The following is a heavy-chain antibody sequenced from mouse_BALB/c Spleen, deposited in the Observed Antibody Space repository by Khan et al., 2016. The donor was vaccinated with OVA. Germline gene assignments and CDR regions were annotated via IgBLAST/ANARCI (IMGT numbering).Heavy chain of an antibody. D-gene: IGHD1-1*01. J-gene: IGHJ2*01. V-gene: IGHV1S81*02. Sequence: QVQLQQPGAELVKAGASVKMSCKASGYTFTSYWMHWVKQRLGQGLEWFAETNPTNGRTYYNEKFKSKAPLTVDKSSSTAYMLLSGPTFEDSSVNYCARIKKIVATYFDYWGQGTTLTVSS. CDR1: GYTFTSYW. CDR3: ARIKKIVATYFDY. CDR2: TNPTNGRT.